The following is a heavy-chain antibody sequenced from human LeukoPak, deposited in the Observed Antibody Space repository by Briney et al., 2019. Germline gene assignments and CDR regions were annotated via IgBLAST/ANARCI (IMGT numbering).Heavy chain of an antibody. Sequence: PGGSLRLSCAASGFTFSSYWMSWVRQAPGKGLEWVANIKQDGSEKYYVDSVKGRFTISRDNAKNSLYLQMNSLRAEDTAVYYCARDRWCGELFLSFDYWGQGTLVTVSS. D-gene: IGHD3-10*01. CDR1: GFTFSSYW. CDR3: ARDRWCGELFLSFDY. J-gene: IGHJ4*02. CDR2: IKQDGSEK. V-gene: IGHV3-7*01.